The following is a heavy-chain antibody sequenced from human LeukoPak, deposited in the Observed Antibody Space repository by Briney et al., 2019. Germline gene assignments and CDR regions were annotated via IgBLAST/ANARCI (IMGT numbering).Heavy chain of an antibody. D-gene: IGHD2-2*01. V-gene: IGHV1-69*06. Sequence: VASVKVSCKASGGTFSSYAISWVRQAPGQGLEWMGGIIPIFGTANYAQKFQGRVTITADKSTSTAYMELSSLRSEDTAVYYCARGGRNTGGCSSTSCYFNDAFDIWGQGTMVTVSS. CDR3: ARGGRNTGGCSSTSCYFNDAFDI. J-gene: IGHJ3*02. CDR1: GGTFSSYA. CDR2: IIPIFGTA.